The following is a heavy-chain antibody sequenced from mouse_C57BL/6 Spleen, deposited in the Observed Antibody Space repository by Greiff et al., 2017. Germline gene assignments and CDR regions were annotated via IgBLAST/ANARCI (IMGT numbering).Heavy chain of an antibody. CDR2: IYPRSGNT. Sequence: VKLQESGAELARPGASVKLSCKASGYTFTSYGISWVKQRTGQGLEWIGEIYPRSGNTYYNEKFKGKATLTADKSSSTAYMELRSLTSEDSAVYFCASGSSPAYWGQGTLVTVSA. CDR3: ASGSSPAY. D-gene: IGHD1-1*01. J-gene: IGHJ3*01. CDR1: GYTFTSYG. V-gene: IGHV1-81*01.